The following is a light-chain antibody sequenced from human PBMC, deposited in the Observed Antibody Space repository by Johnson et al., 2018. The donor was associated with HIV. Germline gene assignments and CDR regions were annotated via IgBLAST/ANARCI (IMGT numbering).Light chain of an antibody. V-gene: IGLV1-51*02. J-gene: IGLJ1*01. CDR2: ENN. Sequence: QSVLTQPPSVSAAPGQKVTISCSGSSSNIGNNFVSWYQQLPGTAPKLLIYENNKRPSGIPDRFSGSKSGTSATLGITGLQTVDEADYYCGTWDSSLSKVFGTGTKVTVL. CDR3: GTWDSSLSKV. CDR1: SSNIGNNF.